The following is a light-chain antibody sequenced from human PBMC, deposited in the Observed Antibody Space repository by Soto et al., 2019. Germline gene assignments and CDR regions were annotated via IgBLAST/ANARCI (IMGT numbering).Light chain of an antibody. V-gene: IGKV3-20*01. CDR3: QQYGSSFRYT. CDR1: QSVNGNY. Sequence: EIVLTQSPGTLSLSPGERATLSCRASQSVNGNYLTWYQQKPGQAPRLLIYGASSRATGIPDRFSGSGSGTDFTLTINRLEPEDFAVYYCQQYGSSFRYTFGQGTKLEIK. CDR2: GAS. J-gene: IGKJ2*01.